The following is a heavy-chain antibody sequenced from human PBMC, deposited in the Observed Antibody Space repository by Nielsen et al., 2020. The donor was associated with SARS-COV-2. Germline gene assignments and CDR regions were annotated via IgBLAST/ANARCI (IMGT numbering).Heavy chain of an antibody. D-gene: IGHD3-10*01. CDR1: GFTFSSYE. J-gene: IGHJ4*02. CDR3: ARDHALWFGGLFMDY. V-gene: IGHV3-48*03. CDR2: ISSSGSTI. Sequence: GESLKISCAASGFTFSSYEMNWVRQAPGKGLEWVSYISSSGSTIYYADSVKGRFTISRDNAKNSLYLQMNSLRAEDTAVYYCARDHALWFGGLFMDYWGQGTLVTVSS.